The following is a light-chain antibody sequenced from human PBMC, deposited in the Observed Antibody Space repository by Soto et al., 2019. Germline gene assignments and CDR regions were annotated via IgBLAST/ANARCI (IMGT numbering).Light chain of an antibody. Sequence: QSVLTQPPSASGTPGQRVTNSCSGSGSSIGTNTVNWYRQLPGTAPKLLIYGNNQRPSGVPDRFSGSKSGTSASLAISGLQSEDEADYYCAAWDGSLNNVLFGGGTKLTVL. CDR3: AAWDGSLNNVL. CDR1: GSSIGTNT. V-gene: IGLV1-44*01. CDR2: GNN. J-gene: IGLJ2*01.